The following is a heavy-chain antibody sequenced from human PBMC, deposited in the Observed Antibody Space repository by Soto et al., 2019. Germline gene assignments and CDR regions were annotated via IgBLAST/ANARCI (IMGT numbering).Heavy chain of an antibody. Sequence: SETLSLTCTVSGGSVSSGSYYWSWIRQPPGKGLEWIGYIYYSGSTNYNPSLKSRVTISVDTSKNQFSLKLSSVTAADTAVYYCAGGLLWFDPHAFDIWGQGTMVTASS. D-gene: IGHD3-10*01. V-gene: IGHV4-61*01. J-gene: IGHJ3*02. CDR3: AGGLLWFDPHAFDI. CDR1: GGSVSSGSYY. CDR2: IYYSGST.